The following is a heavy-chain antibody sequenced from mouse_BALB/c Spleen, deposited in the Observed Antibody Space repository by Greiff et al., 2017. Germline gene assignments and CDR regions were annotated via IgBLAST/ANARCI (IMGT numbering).Heavy chain of an antibody. CDR3: ARPYRYDGAWFAY. V-gene: IGHV5-6*01. J-gene: IGHJ3*01. D-gene: IGHD2-14*01. CDR1: GFTFSSYG. CDR2: ISSGGSYT. Sequence: EVQGVESGGDLVKPGGSLKLSCAASGFTFSSYGMSWVRQTPDKRLEWVATISSGGSYTYYPDSVKGRFTISRDNAKNTLYLQMSSLKSEDTAMYYWARPYRYDGAWFAYWGQGTLVTVSA.